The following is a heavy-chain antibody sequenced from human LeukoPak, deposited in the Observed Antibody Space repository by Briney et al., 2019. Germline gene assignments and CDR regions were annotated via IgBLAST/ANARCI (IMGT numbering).Heavy chain of an antibody. CDR1: GYSFTSYW. D-gene: IGHD3-10*01. J-gene: IGHJ3*02. CDR3: ARAGGSLLWFGELSGPNDAFGI. CDR2: IYPGDSDA. Sequence: GESLKISCKGSGYSFTSYWIGWVRQMPGKGLEWMGIIYPGDSDARYSPSFQGQVTISADKSISTAYLQWSSLKASDTAMYYCARAGGSLLWFGELSGPNDAFGIWGQGTMVTVSS. V-gene: IGHV5-51*01.